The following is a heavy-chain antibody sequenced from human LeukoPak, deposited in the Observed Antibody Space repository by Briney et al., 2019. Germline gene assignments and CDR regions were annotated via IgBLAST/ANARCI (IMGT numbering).Heavy chain of an antibody. CDR3: ARVTLGYFDY. Sequence: PGGSLRLSCAAPGFTFSSYAMHWVRQAPGKGLEWVAVISYDGSNKYYADSVKGRFTISRDNSKNTLYLQMNSLRAEDTAVYYCARVTLGYFDYWGQGTLVTVSS. CDR2: ISYDGSNK. D-gene: IGHD1-26*01. CDR1: GFTFSSYA. V-gene: IGHV3-30*04. J-gene: IGHJ4*02.